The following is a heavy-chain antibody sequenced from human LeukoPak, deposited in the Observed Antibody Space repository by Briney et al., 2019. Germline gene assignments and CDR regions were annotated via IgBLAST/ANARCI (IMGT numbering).Heavy chain of an antibody. J-gene: IGHJ4*02. D-gene: IGHD3-10*01. CDR3: ARTMVRGVTPFGY. V-gene: IGHV1-69*06. Sequence: ASVTVSCKASGGTFSSYAISWVRQAPGQGLEWMGGIIPIFGTANYAQKFQGRVTITADKSTSTAYMELSSLRSEDTAVYYCARTMVRGVTPFGYWGQGTLVTVSS. CDR1: GGTFSSYA. CDR2: IIPIFGTA.